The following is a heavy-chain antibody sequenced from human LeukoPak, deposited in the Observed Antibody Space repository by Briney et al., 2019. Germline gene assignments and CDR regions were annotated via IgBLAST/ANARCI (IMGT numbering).Heavy chain of an antibody. Sequence: SETLSLTCTVPGGSISSGSYYWGWIRQPPGKGREWIGSIYYSGSTYHNPSLKSRVTICVDTSKNQFSLKLSSVTAADTAVYYCARQIVGATFWFDSWGQGTLVTVSS. CDR2: IYYSGST. J-gene: IGHJ5*01. D-gene: IGHD1-26*01. CDR3: ARQIVGATFWFDS. V-gene: IGHV4-39*01. CDR1: GGSISSGSYY.